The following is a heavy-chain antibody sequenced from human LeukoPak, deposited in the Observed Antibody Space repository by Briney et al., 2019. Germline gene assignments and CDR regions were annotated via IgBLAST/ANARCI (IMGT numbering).Heavy chain of an antibody. CDR1: GGSISGYY. Sequence: SETLSLTCTVSGGSISGYYWSWIRQPPGKGLEWIGYIYYSGTTNYNPSLKSRVTISVDTSKNQFSLKLNSVTAADTAVYYCARLGIAAAAYFDYWGQGNLVTVSS. CDR2: IYYSGTT. CDR3: ARLGIAAAAYFDY. D-gene: IGHD6-13*01. J-gene: IGHJ4*02. V-gene: IGHV4-59*08.